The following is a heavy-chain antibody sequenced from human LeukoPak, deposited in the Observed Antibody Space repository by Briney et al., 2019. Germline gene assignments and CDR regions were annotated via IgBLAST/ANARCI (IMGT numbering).Heavy chain of an antibody. CDR2: INPSGGST. CDR1: GYTFTSYY. J-gene: IGHJ5*02. Sequence: GASVKVSCKASGYTFTSYYMHWVRQAPGQGLEWMGIINPSGGSTSYAQKFQGRVTMTRDTSTSTVYMELSSLRSEDTAVYYCARDRRPTTDIVVVPAAMGDNWFDPWGQGTLVTVSS. CDR3: ARDRRPTTDIVVVPAAMGDNWFDP. D-gene: IGHD2-2*01. V-gene: IGHV1-46*01.